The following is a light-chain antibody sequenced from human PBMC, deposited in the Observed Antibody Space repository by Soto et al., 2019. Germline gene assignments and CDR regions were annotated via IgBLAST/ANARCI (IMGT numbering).Light chain of an antibody. Sequence: DSQITQSPASLSASVGDTSTFTCRASQSIHSFLSSFQQKPRNTPNVLIYTTSRMESGVPSRFRGCGSGTDFSLTITGLQPEPFAAYYCHQTYSAPFTFGGGIKVDIQ. CDR1: QSIHSF. CDR2: TTS. V-gene: IGKV1-39*01. J-gene: IGKJ4*01. CDR3: HQTYSAPFT.